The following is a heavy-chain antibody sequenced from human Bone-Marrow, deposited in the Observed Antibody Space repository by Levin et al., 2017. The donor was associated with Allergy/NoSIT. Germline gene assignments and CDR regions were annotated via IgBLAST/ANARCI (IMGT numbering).Heavy chain of an antibody. CDR2: INHSGST. Sequence: SETLSLTCAVYGGSFSGYYWSWIRQPPGKGLEWIGEINHSGSTNYNPSLKSRVTISVDTSKNQFSLKLSSVTAADTAVYYCARDPTQYSYGYGGVVVAATYFDYWGQGTLVTVSS. CDR1: GGSFSGYY. CDR3: ARDPTQYSYGYGGVVVAATYFDY. J-gene: IGHJ4*02. V-gene: IGHV4-34*01. D-gene: IGHD2-15*01.